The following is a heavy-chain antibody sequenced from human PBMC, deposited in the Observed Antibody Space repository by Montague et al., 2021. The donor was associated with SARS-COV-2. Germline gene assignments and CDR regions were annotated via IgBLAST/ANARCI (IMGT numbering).Heavy chain of an antibody. D-gene: IGHD2-21*02. CDR1: GASISRSDYY. CDR3: ARLLPDGTVVATDIPFDS. J-gene: IGHJ4*02. V-gene: IGHV4-39*01. Sequence: SETLSLTCNVSGASISRSDYYWAWLRQPPGKGLELIGSIHSIGNTYYNPSLESRVTISVDTSENQFSLKLRSVIAADTAVHYCARLLPDGTVVATDIPFDSWGQGTLVTVSS. CDR2: IHSIGNT.